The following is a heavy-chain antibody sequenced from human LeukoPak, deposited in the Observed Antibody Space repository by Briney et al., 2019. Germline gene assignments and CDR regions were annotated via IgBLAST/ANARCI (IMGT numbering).Heavy chain of an antibody. CDR1: GFTFGSYA. CDR3: ARDYGSGSFYYYYYGMDV. D-gene: IGHD3-10*01. V-gene: IGHV3-30*04. CDR2: ISYDGSNK. J-gene: IGHJ6*04. Sequence: GGSRRLSFAASGFTFGSYALHGVRQAPGKGRGWVPVISYDGSNKYYADSVKGRFTISRDNSKNTLYLQMNSLRAEDTAVYYCARDYGSGSFYYYYYGMDVWGKGTTVTVSS.